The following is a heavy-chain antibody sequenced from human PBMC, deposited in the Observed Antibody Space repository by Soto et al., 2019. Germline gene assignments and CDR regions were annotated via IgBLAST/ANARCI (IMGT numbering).Heavy chain of an antibody. CDR1: GFTFSSFG. V-gene: IGHV3-30*18. D-gene: IGHD3-16*01. CDR3: AKTSGYDYVWGSSGLDP. J-gene: IGHJ5*02. Sequence: QVQLVESGGGVVQPGRSLRLSCAASGFTFSSFGMHWVRQAPDKGLQWVAVISYDGSDKYYADSVKGRFTISRDDSTNTMYLQINSLSPEDTAVYYCAKTSGYDYVWGSSGLDPWGQGTLVTVSS. CDR2: ISYDGSDK.